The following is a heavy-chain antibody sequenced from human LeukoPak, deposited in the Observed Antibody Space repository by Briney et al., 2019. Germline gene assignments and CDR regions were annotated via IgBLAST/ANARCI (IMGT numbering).Heavy chain of an antibody. Sequence: PGGSLRLSCAASGFTFSNAWMSWVRQAPGKGLEWVGRIKRKTDGGSTDYAAPVKGRFSISRDDSKNTLYLQMNSLKTEDTAVYYCTTLGALDYWRQGTLVTVSS. CDR1: GFTFSNAW. CDR2: IKRKTDGGST. V-gene: IGHV3-15*01. CDR3: TTLGALDY. D-gene: IGHD4/OR15-4a*01. J-gene: IGHJ4*02.